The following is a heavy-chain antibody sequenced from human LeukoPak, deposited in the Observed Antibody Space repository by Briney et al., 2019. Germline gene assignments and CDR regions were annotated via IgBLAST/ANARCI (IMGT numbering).Heavy chain of an antibody. Sequence: GGSLRLSCAASGFTFSTYWMSWVRQAPGKGLEWVANIKQDGSEKFYVEPVKGRFTISRDNAKNSLYLQMNSLRAEDTAVYYCARDYSSSSTLDYWGQGTLVTVSS. CDR3: ARDYSSSSTLDY. V-gene: IGHV3-7*01. CDR1: GFTFSTYW. D-gene: IGHD6-6*01. CDR2: IKQDGSEK. J-gene: IGHJ4*02.